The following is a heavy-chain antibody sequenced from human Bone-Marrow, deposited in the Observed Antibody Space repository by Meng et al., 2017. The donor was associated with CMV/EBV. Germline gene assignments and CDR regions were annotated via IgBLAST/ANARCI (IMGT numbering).Heavy chain of an antibody. CDR2: ISYDGSNK. J-gene: IGHJ4*02. CDR3: ARGMEWELRY. D-gene: IGHD1-26*01. Sequence: GESLKISCAASGFTFSSYAMHWVRQAPGKGLEWVAVISYDGSNKYYADSVKGRFTISRDNSKNTLYLQMNSLRAEDTAVYYCARGMEWELRYWGPGTLVTCYS. CDR1: GFTFSSYA. V-gene: IGHV3-30*04.